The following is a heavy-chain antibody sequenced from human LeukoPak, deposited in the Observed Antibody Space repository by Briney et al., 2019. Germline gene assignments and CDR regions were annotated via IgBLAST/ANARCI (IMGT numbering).Heavy chain of an antibody. V-gene: IGHV4-31*03. Sequence: SETLSLTCTVSGGSISSGAYYWSWVRQLPEKGLDWIGYIGYTGDTYYNPSLKSRVTISGDTSKNQFSLKLSSVTAADTAVYYCARDRAYYDFWSGYPGVDYYYYMDVWGKGTTVTVSS. J-gene: IGHJ6*03. CDR3: ARDRAYYDFWSGYPGVDYYYYMDV. CDR1: GGSISSGAYY. D-gene: IGHD3-3*01. CDR2: IGYTGDT.